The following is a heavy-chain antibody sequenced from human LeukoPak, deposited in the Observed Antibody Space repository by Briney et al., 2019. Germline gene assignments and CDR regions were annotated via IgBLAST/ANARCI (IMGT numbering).Heavy chain of an antibody. CDR2: ISPNSGGT. CDR3: ARGPSNGAFDY. V-gene: IGHV1-2*02. Sequence: GASVKVSCKASGYTFTGYYMHWVQQAPGQGLEWMGWISPNSGGTNYAQKFQGRVTMTRDTSISTAYMDLSRLTSDDTAVYYCARGPSNGAFDYWSQGTLVTVSS. J-gene: IGHJ4*02. CDR1: GYTFTGYY. D-gene: IGHD2-8*01.